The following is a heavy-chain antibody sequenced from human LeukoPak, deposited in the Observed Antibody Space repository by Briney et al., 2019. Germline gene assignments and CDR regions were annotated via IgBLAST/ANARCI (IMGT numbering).Heavy chain of an antibody. CDR2: ISYDGSNK. CDR1: GFTFSSYA. CDR3: VKGLGSSSWYYFDY. Sequence: GGSLRLSCAASGFTFSSYAMHWVRQAPGKGLEWVAVISYDGSNKYYADSVKGRFTISRDNSKNTLYLQMNSLRAEDTAVYYCVKGLGSSSWYYFDYWGQGTLVTVSS. J-gene: IGHJ4*02. V-gene: IGHV3-30-3*01. D-gene: IGHD6-13*01.